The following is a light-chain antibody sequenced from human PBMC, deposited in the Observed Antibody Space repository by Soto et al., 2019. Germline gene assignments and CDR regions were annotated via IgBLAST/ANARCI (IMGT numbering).Light chain of an antibody. CDR1: SSNIGSNY. V-gene: IGLV1-47*01. CDR2: RNN. J-gene: IGLJ1*01. Sequence: QSVLTQPPSASGTPGQRVTISCSGSSSNIGSNYVYWYQQLPGTAPKLLIYRNNQRPSGVPDRFSGSKSGTSASLAISGLRSEDEADYYCAAWDDSLSGGVFGTGIKVTVL. CDR3: AAWDDSLSGGV.